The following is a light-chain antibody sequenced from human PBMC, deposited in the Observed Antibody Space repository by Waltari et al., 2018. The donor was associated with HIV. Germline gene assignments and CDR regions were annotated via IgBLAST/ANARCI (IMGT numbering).Light chain of an antibody. CDR2: ELS. CDR1: NTDVGAYNY. CDR3: WSYTTSDTFV. Sequence: QSALTQPVSVSGSPGQSIAISCTGTNTDVGAYNYVSWFQHPPGKAPKLIIYELSNRPSGVSNRFSGSKSGDTAFLTISGLQAEDEADYYCWSYTTSDTFVFGTGTKVTVL. V-gene: IGLV2-14*01. J-gene: IGLJ1*01.